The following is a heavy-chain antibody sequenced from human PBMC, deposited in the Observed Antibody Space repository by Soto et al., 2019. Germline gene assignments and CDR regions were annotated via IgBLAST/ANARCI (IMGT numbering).Heavy chain of an antibody. CDR2: ISSSSIYK. V-gene: IGHV3-21*01. J-gene: IGHJ5*02. Sequence: GGSLRLSCAASGFTFSSYSMNWVRQAPGKGLEWVSSISSSSIYKYYADSVKARFTITRDNAKNSLYLQMDSLRAEDTAVYYCARDGRFDPWGQGTLVTVSS. CDR1: GFTFSSYS. CDR3: ARDGRFDP.